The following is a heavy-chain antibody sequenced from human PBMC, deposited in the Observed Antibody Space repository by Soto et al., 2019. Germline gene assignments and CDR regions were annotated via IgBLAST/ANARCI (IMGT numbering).Heavy chain of an antibody. Sequence: GASVKVSCKASGGTFSSYAISWVRQAPGQGLEWMGGIIPIFGTANYAQKFQGRVTITADKSTSTAYMELSSLRSEDTAVYYCARATRALTTCQYFDYWGQGTLVTVSS. J-gene: IGHJ4*02. CDR2: IIPIFGTA. CDR3: ARATRALTTCQYFDY. CDR1: GGTFSSYA. D-gene: IGHD4-4*01. V-gene: IGHV1-69*06.